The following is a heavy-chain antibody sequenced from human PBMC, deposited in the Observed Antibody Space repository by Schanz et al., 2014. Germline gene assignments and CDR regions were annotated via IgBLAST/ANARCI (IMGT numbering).Heavy chain of an antibody. V-gene: IGHV3-7*01. D-gene: IGHD3-3*01. CDR3: ARDKGGYYPFDY. J-gene: IGHJ4*02. CDR2: IKQDESER. Sequence: EVQVVESGGGLVRPGGSLRLSCSGFTVSAYSANWVRQAPGKGLEWVANIKQDESERSYVDSVKGRFTISRDNAKNSLYLQMNSLRAEDTAVYYCARDKGGYYPFDYWGQGTLVIVSS. CDR1: GFTVSAYS.